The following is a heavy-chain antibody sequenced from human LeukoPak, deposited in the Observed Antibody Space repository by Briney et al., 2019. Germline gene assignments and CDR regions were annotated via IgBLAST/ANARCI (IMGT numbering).Heavy chain of an antibody. D-gene: IGHD4-17*01. Sequence: PSETLSLTCTVSGGSISSGTYYWSWIRQPAGKGLEWIGHIYTRGSTDYNPSLKSRVTISVDTSKNQFSLNLISVTAADTAVYYCARGQATLTVYGNWFDPWGQGTLVTVSS. CDR2: IYTRGST. V-gene: IGHV4-61*09. CDR3: ARGQATLTVYGNWFDP. J-gene: IGHJ5*02. CDR1: GGSISSGTYY.